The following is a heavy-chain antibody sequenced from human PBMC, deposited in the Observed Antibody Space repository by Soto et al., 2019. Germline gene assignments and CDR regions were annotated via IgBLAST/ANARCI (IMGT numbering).Heavy chain of an antibody. CDR1: GYTFTSYG. D-gene: IGHD6-13*01. CDR3: AKTGGIGAVVYPYDLDY. Sequence: ASVKVSCKASGYTFTSYGISWVRQAPGQGLEWMGWISAYNGNTNYAQKLQGRVTMTTDTSTSTAYMELRSLRSDDTAVYYCAKTGGIGAVVYPYDLDYWGQGTLLTVSA. V-gene: IGHV1-18*01. J-gene: IGHJ4*02. CDR2: ISAYNGNT.